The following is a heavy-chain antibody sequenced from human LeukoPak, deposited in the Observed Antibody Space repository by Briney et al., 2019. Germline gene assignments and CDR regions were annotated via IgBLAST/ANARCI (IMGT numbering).Heavy chain of an antibody. Sequence: GGSLRLSCAASGFTFSSYGMHWVRQAPGKGLEWVAVISYDGSNKYYADSVKGRFTISRDNSKNTLYLQMNSLRAEDTAVYYCARDREFDIVVVPAALDYWGQGTLVTVSS. V-gene: IGHV3-30*19. CDR1: GFTFSSYG. CDR2: ISYDGSNK. CDR3: ARDREFDIVVVPAALDY. J-gene: IGHJ4*02. D-gene: IGHD2-2*01.